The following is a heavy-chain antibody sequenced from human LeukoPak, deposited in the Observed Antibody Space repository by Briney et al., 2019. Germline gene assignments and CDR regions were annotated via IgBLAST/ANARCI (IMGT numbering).Heavy chain of an antibody. CDR3: ARHLRSQPFHY. CDR1: EYSFTNYW. CDR2: IYPGDFGT. Sequence: AEALRVSCRASEYSFTNYWIGWVRQMPGKGLEGMGIIYPGDFGTRYSPSFQGQVTLSADKSLTTAYLMWSSLKASDSAIYYCARHLRSQPFHYWGQGTLVTVSS. J-gene: IGHJ4*02. D-gene: IGHD3-10*01. V-gene: IGHV5-51*01.